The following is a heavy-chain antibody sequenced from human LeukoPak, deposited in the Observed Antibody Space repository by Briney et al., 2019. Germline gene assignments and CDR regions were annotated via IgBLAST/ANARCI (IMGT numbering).Heavy chain of an antibody. CDR1: GGSISSYY. D-gene: IGHD3-22*01. Sequence: KPSETLSLTCTVSGGSISSYYWSWIRQPPGKGLEWTGYFYNSGSTNYNPSLKSRVTMSVDSSKNQFSLKLSSVTAADTAVYYCARDRYHYDSSGSAFDIWGQGTMVTASS. V-gene: IGHV4-59*12. CDR2: FYNSGST. J-gene: IGHJ3*02. CDR3: ARDRYHYDSSGSAFDI.